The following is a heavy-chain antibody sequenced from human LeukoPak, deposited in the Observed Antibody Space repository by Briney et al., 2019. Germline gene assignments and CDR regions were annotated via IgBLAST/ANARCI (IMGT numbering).Heavy chain of an antibody. CDR2: IWYDGSNK. CDR1: GFTFSSYG. Sequence: GGSLRLSCAASGFTFSSYGMHWVRQAPGKGLEWVAVIWYDGSNKYYADSVKGRFTISRDNSKNTLYLQMNSLRAEDTAVHYCARVPSYYYDSSGYFDYWGQGTLVTVSS. J-gene: IGHJ4*02. V-gene: IGHV3-33*01. D-gene: IGHD3-22*01. CDR3: ARVPSYYYDSSGYFDY.